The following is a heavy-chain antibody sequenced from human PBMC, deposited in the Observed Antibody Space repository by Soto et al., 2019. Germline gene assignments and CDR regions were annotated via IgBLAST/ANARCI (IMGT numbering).Heavy chain of an antibody. CDR1: GFTFSSYG. J-gene: IGHJ6*02. D-gene: IGHD6-19*01. CDR3: TKDSSGWGYYYYYHGMDV. V-gene: IGHV3-30*18. Sequence: PGGSLRLSCAASGFTFSSYGMHWVRQAPGKGLEWVAVISYDGSNKYYADSVKGRFTISRDNSKNTLYLQMNSLRAEDTAVYYCTKDSSGWGYYYYYHGMDVWGQGTTVTVSS. CDR2: ISYDGSNK.